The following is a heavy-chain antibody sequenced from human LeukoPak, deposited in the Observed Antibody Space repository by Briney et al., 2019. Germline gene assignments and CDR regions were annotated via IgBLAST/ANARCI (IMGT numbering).Heavy chain of an antibody. CDR3: ASWGSYRPNWFDP. Sequence: GGSLRLSCAASGFTFSSYWMHWVRQAPGKGLVWVSRINSDGSSTSYADSVKGRFTISRDNAKNTLYLQMNSLRAEDTAVCYCASWGSYRPNWFDPWGQGTLVTVSS. CDR2: INSDGSST. V-gene: IGHV3-74*01. D-gene: IGHD3-16*02. J-gene: IGHJ5*02. CDR1: GFTFSSYW.